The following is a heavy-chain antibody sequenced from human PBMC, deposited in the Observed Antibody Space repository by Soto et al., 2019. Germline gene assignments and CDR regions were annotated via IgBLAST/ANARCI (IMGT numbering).Heavy chain of an antibody. Sequence: GGSLRLSCAASGFTFSDYGMHWVRQAPGKGLEWVAVISYDGTKIYYADSVKGRFTISRDSSENTLFLQMNSLRVEDTAVYYCAKDLSLLAPIHYFYSWGQVTLVPVSS. D-gene: IGHD5-12*01. CDR3: AKDLSLLAPIHYFYS. CDR2: ISYDGTKI. J-gene: IGHJ4*02. V-gene: IGHV3-30*18. CDR1: GFTFSDYG.